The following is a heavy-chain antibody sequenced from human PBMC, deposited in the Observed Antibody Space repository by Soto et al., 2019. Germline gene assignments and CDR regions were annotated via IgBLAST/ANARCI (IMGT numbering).Heavy chain of an antibody. Sequence: ASVKVSCKASGYTFTSYGINWVRQATGQGLEWMGWMNPNSGNTGYAQKFQGRVTMTRNTSISTAYMELSSLRSEDTAVYYCARSRRGVGSANYYYYYMDVWGKGTTVTVSS. D-gene: IGHD1-26*01. CDR3: ARSRRGVGSANYYYYYMDV. CDR2: MNPNSGNT. J-gene: IGHJ6*03. V-gene: IGHV1-8*01. CDR1: GYTFTSYG.